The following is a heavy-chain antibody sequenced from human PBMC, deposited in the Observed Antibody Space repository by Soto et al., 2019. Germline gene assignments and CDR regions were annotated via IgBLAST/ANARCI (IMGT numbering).Heavy chain of an antibody. CDR1: GYTLTNYD. Sequence: ASVKVSCKVSGYTLTNYDINWVRRATGQGLEWMGWMNPNSANTGYAQKFQGRVTMTRNTSISTAYMELSSLISEDTAVYYCARGRNLAVAGNFDYWGQGTLVTVSS. V-gene: IGHV1-8*01. J-gene: IGHJ4*02. CDR3: ARGRNLAVAGNFDY. D-gene: IGHD6-19*01. CDR2: MNPNSANT.